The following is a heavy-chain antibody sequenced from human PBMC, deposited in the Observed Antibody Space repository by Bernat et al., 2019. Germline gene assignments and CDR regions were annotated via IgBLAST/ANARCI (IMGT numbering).Heavy chain of an antibody. CDR1: GFTFSSYE. CDR2: ISGNANTI. CDR3: AREGGEVEDIWSSEFYYYYGMDV. J-gene: IGHJ6*02. Sequence: EVQLVESGGGLVQPGGSLRLSCAASGFTFSSYEMNWVRQAPGKGLEWISYISGNANTILYADSVKGRFTISRDNAKNSLSLQMNSLRAEDTAVYYCAREGGEVEDIWSSEFYYYYGMDVWGQGTTVTVSS. V-gene: IGHV3-48*03. D-gene: IGHD2-15*01.